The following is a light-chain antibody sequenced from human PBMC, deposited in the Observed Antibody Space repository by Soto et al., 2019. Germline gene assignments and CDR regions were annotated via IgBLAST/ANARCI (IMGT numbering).Light chain of an antibody. CDR1: SSNIGAGYD. CDR2: GNS. V-gene: IGLV1-40*01. CDR3: QSYDSSLSGHYV. Sequence: QSVLTQPPSVSRSPGQRVNNSCTGSSSNIGAGYDVHWYQQLPGTAPKLLIYGNSNRPSGVPDRFSGSKSGTSASLAITGLQAEDEADYYCQSYDSSLSGHYVFGTGTKVTVL. J-gene: IGLJ1*01.